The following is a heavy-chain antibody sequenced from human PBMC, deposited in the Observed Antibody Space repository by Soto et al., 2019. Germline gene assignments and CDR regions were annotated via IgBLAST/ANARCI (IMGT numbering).Heavy chain of an antibody. Sequence: GGSLRLSCAASGFTFSSYAMHWVRQAPGKGLEWVAVISYDGSNKYYADSVKGRFTISRDNSKNTLYLQMNSLRAEDTAVYYCARGNTDSYYYDSSGLLDYWGQGTLVTVSS. J-gene: IGHJ4*02. CDR3: ARGNTDSYYYDSSGLLDY. D-gene: IGHD3-22*01. CDR1: GFTFSSYA. V-gene: IGHV3-30-3*01. CDR2: ISYDGSNK.